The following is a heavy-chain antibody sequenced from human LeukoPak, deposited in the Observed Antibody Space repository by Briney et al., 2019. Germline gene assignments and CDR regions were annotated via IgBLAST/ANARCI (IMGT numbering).Heavy chain of an antibody. CDR2: ISSTSNYI. V-gene: IGHV3-21*01. CDR3: AGYDCSGGGCSFYFDH. J-gene: IGHJ4*02. CDR1: GFTFSRYS. Sequence: GGSLRLSCAASGFTFSRYSMNWVRQAPGKGLEWVSSISSTSNYIYYADSVKGRFTISRDNAKNSLYLQMNSLGAEDTAVYYCAGYDCSGGGCSFYFDHWGQGTLVTVSS. D-gene: IGHD2-15*01.